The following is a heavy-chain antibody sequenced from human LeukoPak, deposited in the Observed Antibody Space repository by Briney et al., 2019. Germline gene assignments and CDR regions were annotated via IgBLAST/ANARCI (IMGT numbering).Heavy chain of an antibody. CDR3: AKSRGDYDILTGYYSFDY. V-gene: IGHV3-23*01. J-gene: IGHJ4*02. Sequence: GGSLRLSCAASGFTFSSYAMSWDRQAPGKGLEWVSAISGSGGSTYYADSVKGRFTISRDSSKNTLYLQMNSLRAEDTAVYYCAKSRGDYDILTGYYSFDYWGQGTLVTVSS. D-gene: IGHD3-9*01. CDR2: ISGSGGST. CDR1: GFTFSSYA.